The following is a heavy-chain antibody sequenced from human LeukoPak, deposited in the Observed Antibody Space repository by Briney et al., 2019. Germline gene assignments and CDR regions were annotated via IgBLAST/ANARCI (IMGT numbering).Heavy chain of an antibody. CDR2: ISGSGGST. V-gene: IGHV3-23*01. CDR3: AKAKPRWLQSYWYFDL. J-gene: IGHJ2*01. Sequence: GGSLRLSCAASGFTFSSYAMSWVRQAPGKGLEWVSAISGSGGSTYYADSVKGRFTISRDNSKNTLYLQMNSLRAEDTAVYYCAKAKPRWLQSYWYFDLWGRGTLVTVSS. CDR1: GFTFSSYA. D-gene: IGHD5-24*01.